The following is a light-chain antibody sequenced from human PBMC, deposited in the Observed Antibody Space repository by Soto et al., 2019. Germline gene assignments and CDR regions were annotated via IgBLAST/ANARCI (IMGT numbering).Light chain of an antibody. CDR1: SIDVGAYNY. CDR2: DVS. CDR3: CSYAGTYSYV. V-gene: IGLV2-11*01. J-gene: IGLJ1*01. Sequence: QPALTQPRSVFGSPGQSVTISCTGTSIDVGAYNYVSWYQQHPGKAPKFMIYDVSKRPSGVPDRFSGSKSGNTASLTISGLQAEDEADYYCCSYAGTYSYVVGTGTKV.